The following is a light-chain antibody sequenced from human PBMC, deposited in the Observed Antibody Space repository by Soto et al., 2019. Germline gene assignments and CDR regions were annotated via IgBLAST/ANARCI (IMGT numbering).Light chain of an antibody. J-gene: IGLJ2*01. Sequence: QAVVTQPPSVSGAPGQRVTISCTGSSSNIGAGYDVHWYQQLPGTAPKLLMFGNSNRPSGVPDRFSGSKSGTSASLAITGLQAEDEADYYCQSYDSSLSIVIFGGGTQLTVL. CDR1: SSNIGAGYD. V-gene: IGLV1-40*01. CDR2: GNS. CDR3: QSYDSSLSIVI.